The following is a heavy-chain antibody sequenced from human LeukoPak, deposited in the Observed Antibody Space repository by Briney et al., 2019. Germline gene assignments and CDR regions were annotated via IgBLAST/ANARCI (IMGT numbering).Heavy chain of an antibody. J-gene: IGHJ3*02. CDR2: INPGGDNT. CDR1: GYTFTKYY. Sequence: GASVKVSCKASGYTFTKYYIHWVRQAPGQGLEWMGLINPGGDNTNYAQNFQGRVTMTRDTSTSTVYMELSSLRSEDTAIYYCARIRDGYNDAYDIWGQGTVVTVSS. CDR3: ARIRDGYNDAYDI. V-gene: IGHV1-46*01. D-gene: IGHD5-24*01.